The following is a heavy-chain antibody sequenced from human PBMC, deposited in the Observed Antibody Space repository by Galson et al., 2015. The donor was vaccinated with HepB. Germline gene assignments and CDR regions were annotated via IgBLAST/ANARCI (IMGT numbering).Heavy chain of an antibody. V-gene: IGHV1-69-2*01. CDR1: GYTFTDYY. J-gene: IGHJ6*03. CDR3: ATERKHHPQDDYYYYMDV. D-gene: IGHD5-24*01. Sequence: VKVSCKVSGYTFTDYYMHWVQQAPGKGLEWMGLVDPEDGETIYAEKFQGRVTITADTSTDTAYMELSSLRSEDTAVYYCATERKHHPQDDYYYYMDVWGKGTTVTVSS. CDR2: VDPEDGET.